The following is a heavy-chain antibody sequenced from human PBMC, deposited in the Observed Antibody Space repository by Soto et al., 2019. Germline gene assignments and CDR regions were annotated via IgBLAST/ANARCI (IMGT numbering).Heavy chain of an antibody. CDR3: ARGGNYCTSGVCSFYGKDG. J-gene: IGHJ6*02. CDR2: ISAYNGNT. Sequence: QVQLVQSGAEVKKPGASVKVSCKASGYTFTSYGISWVRQAPGQGLEWMGWISAYNGNTNYAQKFQGRVTMTTDTSSSRAYRELRSLRSDDTGVYYCARGGNYCTSGVCSFYGKDGWGQGSTVTVSS. D-gene: IGHD2-8*01. V-gene: IGHV1-18*01. CDR1: GYTFTSYG.